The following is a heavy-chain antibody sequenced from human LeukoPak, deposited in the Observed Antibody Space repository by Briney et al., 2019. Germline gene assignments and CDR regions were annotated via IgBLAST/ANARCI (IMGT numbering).Heavy chain of an antibody. CDR2: IYTSGST. D-gene: IGHD3-16*02. CDR1: GGSISSYY. Sequence: SETLSLTCTVSGGSISSYYWSWIRQPPGKGLEWIGYIYTSGSTNYNPSLKSRVTISVDTSRNQFFLKMSSATAADTAVYYCARHIGGGIEDMDVWGTGTKVTVSS. J-gene: IGHJ6*03. CDR3: ARHIGGGIEDMDV. V-gene: IGHV4-4*09.